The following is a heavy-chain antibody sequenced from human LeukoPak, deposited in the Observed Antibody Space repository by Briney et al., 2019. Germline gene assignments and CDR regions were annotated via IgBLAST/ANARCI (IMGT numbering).Heavy chain of an antibody. J-gene: IGHJ6*03. D-gene: IGHD1-26*01. CDR1: GGSFSDFY. CDR3: ARGYGSGSYWIYYYYMDV. V-gene: IGHV4-34*01. Sequence: SETLSLTCAVYGGSFSDFYWSWIRQPPGKGLEWIGEINHSGSTNYNPSLKSRVTISVDTSKNQFSLRLSSVTAADTAVYYCARGYGSGSYWIYYYYMDVWGKGTTVTVSS. CDR2: INHSGST.